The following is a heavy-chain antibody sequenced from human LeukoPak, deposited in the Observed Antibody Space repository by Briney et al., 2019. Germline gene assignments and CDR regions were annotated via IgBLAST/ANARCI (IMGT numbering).Heavy chain of an antibody. CDR1: GYTFTVYY. J-gene: IGHJ4*02. V-gene: IGHV1-2*02. Sequence: ASVTVSCTASGYTFTVYYMHWVRQAPGQGHEWMGWINPNSGGTNYAQKFQGRVTITRDTSISTAYMQLSRLRSDDTAVYYCARDSDIVVVVARPDYWGQGTLVTVSS. D-gene: IGHD2-15*01. CDR3: ARDSDIVVVVARPDY. CDR2: INPNSGGT.